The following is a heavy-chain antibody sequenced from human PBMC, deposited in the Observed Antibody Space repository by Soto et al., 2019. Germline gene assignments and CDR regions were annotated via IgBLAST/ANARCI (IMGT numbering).Heavy chain of an antibody. CDR2: IWYDGSNK. CDR3: VRGIQLGRVVDY. J-gene: IGHJ4*02. CDR1: GFTFSSYG. V-gene: IGHV3-33*01. Sequence: QVQLVESGGGVVQPGRSLRLSCAASGFTFSSYGMHWVRQAPGKGLEWVAVIWYDGSNKYNADSVKGRFTISRDNSKNTLYLQMNSLRAEDTAVYYCVRGIQLGRVVDYWGQGTLVTVSS. D-gene: IGHD5-18*01.